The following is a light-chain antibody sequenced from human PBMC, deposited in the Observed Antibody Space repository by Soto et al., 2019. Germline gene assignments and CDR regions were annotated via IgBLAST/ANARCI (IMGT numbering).Light chain of an antibody. Sequence: LTQPHSVSESPGKTLSISCTRSSGSIANNSVQWYQQRPGSAPTTVIYENNQRLSGVPDRFTGSTDGSSNSASLTISGLQTEDEADYYCQSYDSDFVVFGGGTKVTVL. CDR2: ENN. V-gene: IGLV6-57*04. CDR1: SGSIANNS. CDR3: QSYDSDFVV. J-gene: IGLJ2*01.